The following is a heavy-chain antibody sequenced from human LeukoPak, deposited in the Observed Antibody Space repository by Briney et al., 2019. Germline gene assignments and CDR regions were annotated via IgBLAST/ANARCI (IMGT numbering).Heavy chain of an antibody. CDR1: GFTFSSYG. J-gene: IGHJ6*04. CDR3: ARLQLDSSSRYPGGMDV. Sequence: GRSLRLSCAASGFTFSSYGMHWVRQAPGKGLEWVAVISYDGSNKYYADSVKGRFTISRDNSKNTLYLQMNSLRAEDTAVYYRARLQLDSSSRYPGGMDVWGKGTTVTVSS. D-gene: IGHD6-13*01. V-gene: IGHV3-30*03. CDR2: ISYDGSNK.